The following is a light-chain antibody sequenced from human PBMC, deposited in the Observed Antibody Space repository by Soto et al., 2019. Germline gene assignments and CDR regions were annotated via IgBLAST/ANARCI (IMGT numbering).Light chain of an antibody. V-gene: IGKV3-20*01. CDR3: QQYGSSPWT. CDR2: GAS. Sequence: VFSKSASTLSLSPGERATLSCRASPSVSSTYLAWYQQKPGQAPRLLIYGASSRASGIPDRFSGSGSGIDFTLTISILEPEDFAVYYCQQYGSSPWTFGQGTKVDI. J-gene: IGKJ1*01. CDR1: PSVSSTY.